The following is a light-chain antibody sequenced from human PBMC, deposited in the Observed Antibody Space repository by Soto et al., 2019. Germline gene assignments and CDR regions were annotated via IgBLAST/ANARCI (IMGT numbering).Light chain of an antibody. J-gene: IGLJ2*01. CDR1: SGHSRYA. CDR3: QTWGTGTVV. CDR2: LNSDGSH. Sequence: QSVLTQSPSASASLGASVKLTCTLSSGHSRYAIAWHQQQPEKGPRYLMKLNSDGSHRKGDGIPDRFSGSSSGAERYLTISSLQSEDEADYYCQTWGTGTVVFGGGTQLTVL. V-gene: IGLV4-69*01.